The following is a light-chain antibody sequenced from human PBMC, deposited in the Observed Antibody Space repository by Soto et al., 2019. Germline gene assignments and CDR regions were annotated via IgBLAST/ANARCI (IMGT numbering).Light chain of an antibody. Sequence: QSALTQPASVSGSPGQSITISCTGTSSDVGGYNYVSWYQQHPGKAPKLMIYDVSNRPSGVSNRFSGSKSGNTASLLISGLQAEDEADYYCSSYTSSSTRRGVFGTGTKLTVL. CDR2: DVS. J-gene: IGLJ1*01. CDR1: SSDVGGYNY. CDR3: SSYTSSSTRRGV. V-gene: IGLV2-14*01.